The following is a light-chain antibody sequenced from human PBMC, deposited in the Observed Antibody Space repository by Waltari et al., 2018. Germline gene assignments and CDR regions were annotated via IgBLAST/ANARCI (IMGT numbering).Light chain of an antibody. CDR1: SGSVYTSYF. V-gene: IGLV8-61*01. CDR2: STN. CDR3: VLYMGSGSYWV. J-gene: IGLJ3*02. Sequence: QTVVTQEPSFSVSPGGTVTLTCGLSSGSVYTSYFPSWYQQTPGQAPRTLIYSTNTRSSGVPDRFSGSILGNKAALTITGAQADDESDYYCVLYMGSGSYWVFGGGTKLTVL.